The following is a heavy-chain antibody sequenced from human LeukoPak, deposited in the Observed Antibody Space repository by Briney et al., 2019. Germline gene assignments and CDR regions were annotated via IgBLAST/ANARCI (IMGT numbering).Heavy chain of an antibody. CDR3: ASDYSGNYFNAFDI. V-gene: IGHV3-7*01. J-gene: IGHJ3*02. CDR2: IKQDGSEK. Sequence: GGSLRLSCAASGFTFSSYWMSWVRQAPGKGLEWVANIKQDGSEKYYVDSVKGRFTISRDNAKNSLYLQMNSLRAVDTAVYYCASDYSGNYFNAFDIWGQGTMVTVSS. D-gene: IGHD1-26*01. CDR1: GFTFSSYW.